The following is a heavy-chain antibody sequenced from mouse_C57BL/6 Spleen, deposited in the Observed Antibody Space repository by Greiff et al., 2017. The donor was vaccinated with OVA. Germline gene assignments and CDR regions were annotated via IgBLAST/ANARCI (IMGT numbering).Heavy chain of an antibody. V-gene: IGHV5-16*01. D-gene: IGHD2-3*01. CDR1: GFTFSDYY. Sequence: EVQAVESEGGLVQPGSSMKLSCTASGFTFSDYYMAWVRQVPEKGLEWVANINYDGSSTYYLDSLKSRFIISRDNAKNILYLQMSSLKSEDTATYYCARGDGGFAYWGQGTLVTVSA. CDR2: INYDGSST. CDR3: ARGDGGFAY. J-gene: IGHJ3*01.